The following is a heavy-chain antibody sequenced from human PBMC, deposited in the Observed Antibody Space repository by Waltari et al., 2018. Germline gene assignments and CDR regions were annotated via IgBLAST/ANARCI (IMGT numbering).Heavy chain of an antibody. CDR2: INPNSGGT. CDR3: ARVSGSYEGGAFDI. D-gene: IGHD1-26*01. V-gene: IGHV1-69*05. CDR1: GGTFSSYA. J-gene: IGHJ3*02. Sequence: QVQLVQSGAEVKKPGSSVKVSCKASGGTFSSYAISWVRQAPGQGLEWMGRINPNSGGTNYAQKFQGRVTITTDESTSTAYMELSSLRSEDTAVYYCARVSGSYEGGAFDIWGQGNPGHRL.